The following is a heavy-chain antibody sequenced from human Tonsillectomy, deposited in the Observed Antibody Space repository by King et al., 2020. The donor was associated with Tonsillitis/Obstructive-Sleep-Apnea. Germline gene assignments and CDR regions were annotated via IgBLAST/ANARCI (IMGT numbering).Heavy chain of an antibody. V-gene: IGHV3-7*01. CDR3: ARGRINSAYDMFHF. Sequence: VQLVESGGGLVQPGGSLRLSCAASGFTFTSHWMCWVRQAPGKGLEWVANIKEDGSEKKYVDSVKGRLIISRDNARNSLYLQMDSLRVDDAAVYYCARGRINSAYDMFHFWGQGTLVTVSS. J-gene: IGHJ4*02. D-gene: IGHD2/OR15-2a*01. CDR1: GFTFTSHW. CDR2: IKEDGSEK.